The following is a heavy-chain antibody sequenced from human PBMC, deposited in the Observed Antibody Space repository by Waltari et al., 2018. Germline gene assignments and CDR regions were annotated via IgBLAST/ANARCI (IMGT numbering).Heavy chain of an antibody. D-gene: IGHD6-19*01. CDR1: GFTFNRYV. CDR3: ARGALAGRFFDF. J-gene: IGHJ4*02. Sequence: QGLLVESGGRVVQPGRSLRLSCAASGFTFNRYVMQWVRQAPGKGMEWVAVVWHDGINKYYADSVKGRFTISRDNSENTLYLQMNSLRVDDTATYYCARGALAGRFFDFWGQGTLVTVSS. CDR2: VWHDGINK. V-gene: IGHV3-33*01.